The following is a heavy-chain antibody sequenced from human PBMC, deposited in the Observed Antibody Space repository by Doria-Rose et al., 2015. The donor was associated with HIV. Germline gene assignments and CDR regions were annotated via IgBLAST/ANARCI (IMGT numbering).Heavy chain of an antibody. CDR3: ARIKSSRWYHKYYFDF. D-gene: IGHD6-13*01. Sequence: QESGPVLVKPTETLTLTCTVSGVSLSSPGMGVSWIRQPPGKALEWLANIFSDDDRSYKTSLKSRLTISRGTSKSQVVLTMTDMDPVDTATYYCARIKSSRWYHKYYFDFWGQGTLVIV. CDR1: GVSLSSPGMG. V-gene: IGHV2-26*01. CDR2: IFSDDDR. J-gene: IGHJ4*02.